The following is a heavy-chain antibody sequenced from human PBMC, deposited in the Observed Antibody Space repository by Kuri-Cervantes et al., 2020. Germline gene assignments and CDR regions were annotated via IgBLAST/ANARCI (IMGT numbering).Heavy chain of an antibody. Sequence: GGSLRLSCAASGFTFSSYSMNWVRQAPGKGLEWVSSISSSSSYIYYADSVKGRFTISRDNAKNSLYLQMNSLRAEDTAVYFCARDSRGMARGVMGPSRDYGMDVWGQGTTVTVSS. CDR1: GFTFSSYS. J-gene: IGHJ6*02. CDR2: ISSSSSYI. CDR3: ARDSRGMARGVMGPSRDYGMDV. V-gene: IGHV3-21*01. D-gene: IGHD3-10*01.